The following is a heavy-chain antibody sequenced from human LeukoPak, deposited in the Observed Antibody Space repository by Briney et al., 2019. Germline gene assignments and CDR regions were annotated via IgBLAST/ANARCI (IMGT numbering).Heavy chain of an antibody. CDR2: ISSNGRNT. D-gene: IGHD3-10*01. V-gene: IGHV3-64*01. CDR1: GFTFSRYA. CDR3: AREDYGSGSYPLDY. J-gene: IGHJ4*02. Sequence: GGSLRLSCAASGFTFSRYALHWVRQAPGKGLEYVSAISSNGRNTYYANSVKGRFTISRDNSKNTLYLQMGSLRAEDTAVYYCAREDYGSGSYPLDYWGKGTLVTVSS.